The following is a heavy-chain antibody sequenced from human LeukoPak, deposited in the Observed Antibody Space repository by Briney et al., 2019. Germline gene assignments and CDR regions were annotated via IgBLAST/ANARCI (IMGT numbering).Heavy chain of an antibody. J-gene: IGHJ4*02. V-gene: IGHV1-8*01. Sequence: GASVKVSCKASGYTFTSYDINWVRQATGQGLEWMGWMNPNSGNTGYAQKFQGRVTMTRNTSISTAYMELSSLRSEDTAVNYCARVGYYDSSGYVDYWGQGTLVTVSS. CDR1: GYTFTSYD. CDR3: ARVGYYDSSGYVDY. D-gene: IGHD3-22*01. CDR2: MNPNSGNT.